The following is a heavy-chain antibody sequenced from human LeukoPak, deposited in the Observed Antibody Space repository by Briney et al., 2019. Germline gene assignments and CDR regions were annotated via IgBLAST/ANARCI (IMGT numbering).Heavy chain of an antibody. D-gene: IGHD3-9*01. CDR3: ATYHDIMTGYPY. Sequence: EASVKVSCKASGYTFTGYYMHWVRQAPGQGLEWMGWINPNSGGTNYAQKFQGRVTMTRDTSISTAYMELSRLRSDDTAVYYCATYHDIMTGYPYWGQGTLVTVSS. V-gene: IGHV1-2*02. J-gene: IGHJ4*02. CDR2: INPNSGGT. CDR1: GYTFTGYY.